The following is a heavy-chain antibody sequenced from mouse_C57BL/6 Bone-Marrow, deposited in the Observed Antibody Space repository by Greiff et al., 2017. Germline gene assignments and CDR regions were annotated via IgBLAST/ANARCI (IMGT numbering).Heavy chain of an antibody. D-gene: IGHD2-3*01. Sequence: EVQLQQSGAELVRPGASVKLSCTASGFNIKDDYMHWVKQRPEQGLEWIGWIDPENGDTAYASKFQGKATITADTSSNTAYLQLSSLTSEDTAVYYCTTRWLLSYYWGQGTTLTVSS. J-gene: IGHJ2*01. V-gene: IGHV14-4*01. CDR2: IDPENGDT. CDR1: GFNIKDDY. CDR3: TTRWLLSYY.